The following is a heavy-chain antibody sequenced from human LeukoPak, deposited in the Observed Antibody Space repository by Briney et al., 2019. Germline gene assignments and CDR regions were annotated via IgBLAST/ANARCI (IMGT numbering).Heavy chain of an antibody. Sequence: PGGSLRLSCAASGFTFSSYSMTWVRQAPGKGLGWVSSISSSSSYIYYADSVKGRFTISRDNAKNSLYLQMNSLRAEDTAVYYXXXXXSRWELLEGFDYWGQGTLVTVSS. CDR2: ISSSSSYI. V-gene: IGHV3-21*01. CDR1: GFTFSSYS. J-gene: IGHJ4*02. CDR3: XXXXSRWELLEGFDY. D-gene: IGHD1-26*01.